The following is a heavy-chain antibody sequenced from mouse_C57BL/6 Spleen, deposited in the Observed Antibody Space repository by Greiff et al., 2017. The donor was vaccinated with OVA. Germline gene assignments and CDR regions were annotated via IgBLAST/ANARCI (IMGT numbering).Heavy chain of an antibody. V-gene: IGHV1-22*01. J-gene: IGHJ2*01. CDR3: AKDDYGDFDY. D-gene: IGHD2-4*01. Sequence: VQLQQSGPELVKPGASVKMSCKASGYTFPDYNMHWVKQSHGKSLEWIGYINPNNGGTSYNQKFKGKATLTVNKSSSTAYMGLRSLTSEDSAVYYCAKDDYGDFDYWGQGTTLTVSS. CDR1: GYTFPDYN. CDR2: INPNNGGT.